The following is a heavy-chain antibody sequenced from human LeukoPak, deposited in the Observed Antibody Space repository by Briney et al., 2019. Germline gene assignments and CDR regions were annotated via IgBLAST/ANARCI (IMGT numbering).Heavy chain of an antibody. CDR3: ASCLRWSNGTDV. CDR2: IIPILGIT. Sequence: GSSVKVSCKASGGTFSSYAISWVRQAPGQGLEWMGRIIPILGITNYAQKFQGRVTITADKFTSTAYMELSSLRSEDTAVYYCASCLRWSNGTDVWGQGTTVTVSS. J-gene: IGHJ6*02. CDR1: GGTFSSYA. D-gene: IGHD4-17*01. V-gene: IGHV1-69*04.